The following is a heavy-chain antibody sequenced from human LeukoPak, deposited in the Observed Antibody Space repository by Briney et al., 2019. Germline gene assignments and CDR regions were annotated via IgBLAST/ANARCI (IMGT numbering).Heavy chain of an antibody. J-gene: IGHJ4*02. Sequence: ASVKVSCKASASTFSTYAIHWVRQAPGQGLEWTGWISTGNGNTRYSKAFQDRVTISRDTSASTVYMELRGLRSEDMAVYYCARENYYRIGRFDRAYLDDWGQGTLVTVSS. D-gene: IGHD3-10*01. CDR1: ASTFSTYA. CDR2: ISTGNGNT. V-gene: IGHV1-3*03. CDR3: ARENYYRIGRFDRAYLDD.